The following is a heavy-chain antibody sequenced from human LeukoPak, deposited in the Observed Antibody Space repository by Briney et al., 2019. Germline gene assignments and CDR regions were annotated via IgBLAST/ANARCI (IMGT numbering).Heavy chain of an antibody. CDR2: IYYSGST. V-gene: IGHV4-39*01. J-gene: IGHJ3*02. CDR1: GGSISSSSYY. CDR3: ARPLVPAATDAFDI. D-gene: IGHD2-2*01. Sequence: SETLSLTXTVSGGSISSSSYYWGCIRQPPGKGREWIGSIYYSGSTYYNPSLKSRVTISVDTSKNQFSLKLSSVTAADTAVYYCARPLVPAATDAFDIWGQGTMVTVSS.